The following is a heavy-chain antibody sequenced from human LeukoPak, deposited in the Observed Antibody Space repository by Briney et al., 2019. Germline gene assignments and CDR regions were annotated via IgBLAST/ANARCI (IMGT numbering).Heavy chain of an antibody. CDR1: GGSINSYY. CDR3: ARHSRDYDSSGYGDAFDI. J-gene: IGHJ3*02. CDR2: IYYSGST. V-gene: IGHV4-59*08. D-gene: IGHD3-22*01. Sequence: ETLSLTCSVSGGSINSYYWSWIRQPPGKGLEWIGYIYYSGSTNYNPSLKSRVTTSVDTSKNQFSLKLSSVTAADTAVYYCARHSRDYDSSGYGDAFDIWGQGTMVTVSS.